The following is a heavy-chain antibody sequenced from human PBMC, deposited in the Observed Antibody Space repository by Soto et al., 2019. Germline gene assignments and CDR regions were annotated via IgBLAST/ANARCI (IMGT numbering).Heavy chain of an antibody. J-gene: IGHJ4*02. CDR2: ISASGDAT. CDR1: GFTFSLYA. CDR3: AKLPGYCSGGCWGYFDY. Sequence: PGGSLRLSCAASGFTFSLYALSWVRQAPGKGLEWVSSISASGDATYYGDSVKGRVTTSRDNSKNTLYLQMNSLRAEDTAVYYCAKLPGYCSGGCWGYFDYWGRGTLVTVSS. V-gene: IGHV3-23*01. D-gene: IGHD2-15*01.